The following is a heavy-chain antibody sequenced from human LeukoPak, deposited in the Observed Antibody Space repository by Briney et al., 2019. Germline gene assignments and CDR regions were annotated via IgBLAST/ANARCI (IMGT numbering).Heavy chain of an antibody. CDR2: ISSSGDTI. V-gene: IGHV3-11*04. CDR3: ARSAAAGFDY. J-gene: IGHJ4*02. CDR1: GFTFRDYY. Sequence: GGSLRLSCAASGFTFRDYYMTWIRQAPGKGLEWVSYISSSGDTIYYADSVKGRFTISRDNAKNSLDLQMNSLRAEDTAVYYCARSAAAGFDYWGQGTRVTVSS. D-gene: IGHD6-13*01.